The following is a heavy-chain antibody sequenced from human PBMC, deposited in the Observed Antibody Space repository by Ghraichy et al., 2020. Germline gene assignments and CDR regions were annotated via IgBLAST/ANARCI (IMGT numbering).Heavy chain of an antibody. J-gene: IGHJ4*02. Sequence: LSLTCAASGFTFDDYAMHWVRQAPGKGLEWVSGISWNSGSIGYADSVKGRFTISRDNAKNSLYLQMNSLRAEDTALYYCAKDSSGYYLAGYFDYWGQGTLVIVSS. CDR2: ISWNSGSI. CDR3: AKDSSGYYLAGYFDY. CDR1: GFTFDDYA. D-gene: IGHD3-22*01. V-gene: IGHV3-9*01.